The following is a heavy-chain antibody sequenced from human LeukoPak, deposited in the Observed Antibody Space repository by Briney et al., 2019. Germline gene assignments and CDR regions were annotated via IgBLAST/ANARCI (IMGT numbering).Heavy chain of an antibody. CDR1: GGSISSGGYS. D-gene: IGHD3-3*02. J-gene: IGHJ3*02. V-gene: IGHV4-30-2*01. CDR2: IYHSGSI. Sequence: SQTLSLTCAVSGGSISSGGYSWSWIRQPPGKGLEWIGYIYHSGSIYYNPSPKSRVTISVDRSKNQFSLKLSSVTAADTAVYYCARATLEEGDAFDIWGQGTMVTVSS. CDR3: ARATLEEGDAFDI.